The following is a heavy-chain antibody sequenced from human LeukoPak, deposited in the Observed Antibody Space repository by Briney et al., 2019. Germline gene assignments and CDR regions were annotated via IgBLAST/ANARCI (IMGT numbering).Heavy chain of an antibody. Sequence: SVKVSCKASGGTFSSYAISWVRQAPGQGLEWMGGIIPIFGTANYAQKFQGRVTTTADESTSTAYMELSSLRSEDTAVYYCARDYGDYFSPLDYWGQGTLVTVSS. CDR3: ARDYGDYFSPLDY. D-gene: IGHD4-17*01. CDR2: IIPIFGTA. CDR1: GGTFSSYA. V-gene: IGHV1-69*13. J-gene: IGHJ4*02.